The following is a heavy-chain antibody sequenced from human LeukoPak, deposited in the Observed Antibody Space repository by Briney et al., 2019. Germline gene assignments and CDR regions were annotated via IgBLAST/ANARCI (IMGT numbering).Heavy chain of an antibody. CDR3: ARDPFYEYYFDY. J-gene: IGHJ4*02. D-gene: IGHD3-3*01. Sequence: ASVKVSCKASGYTFTSYYMHWVRQAPGQGLEWMGIINPSGGSTSYAQKFQGRVTMTRDTSISTAYMELSRLRSDDTAVYYCARDPFYEYYFDYWGQGTLVTVSS. V-gene: IGHV1-46*01. CDR1: GYTFTSYY. CDR2: INPSGGST.